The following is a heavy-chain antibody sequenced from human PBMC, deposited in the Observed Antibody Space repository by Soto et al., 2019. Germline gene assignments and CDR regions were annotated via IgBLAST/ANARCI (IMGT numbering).Heavy chain of an antibody. CDR2: IYWDDDK. CDR3: AHRLTLNSDWNYGRFDY. Sequence: QITLKESGPTLVKPTQTLTLTCTFSGFSLTTYGVGVGWIRQPPGKALEWLALIYWDDDKRYCPSLKSRLTITKDTSKNQVVLTMTNMDAVDTATYFCAHRLTLNSDWNYGRFDYWGQGTLVTVSS. CDR1: GFSLTTYGVG. J-gene: IGHJ4*02. D-gene: IGHD1-7*01. V-gene: IGHV2-5*02.